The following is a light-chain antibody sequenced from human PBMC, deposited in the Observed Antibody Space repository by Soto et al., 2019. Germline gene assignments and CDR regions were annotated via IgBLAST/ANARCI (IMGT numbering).Light chain of an antibody. CDR2: ATS. J-gene: IGKJ4*01. V-gene: IGKV1-39*01. CDR3: QQRSNWPPV. Sequence: EIPLTQSPSSLAASVGDRLTLTCRASRNVSIYLNWYQHKPGKGPTLLIHATSNLQIGVPSRFSGSGSGTEFTLTISSLEPEDFAVYYCQQRSNWPPVFGGGTKVDIK. CDR1: RNVSIY.